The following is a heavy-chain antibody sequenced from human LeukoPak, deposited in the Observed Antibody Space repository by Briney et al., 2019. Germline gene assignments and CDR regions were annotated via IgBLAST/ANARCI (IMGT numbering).Heavy chain of an antibody. J-gene: IGHJ4*02. V-gene: IGHV3-33*01. D-gene: IGHD6-13*01. CDR2: ISYDGSNK. CDR1: GFTFSSYG. CDR3: ARDFTGYLDY. Sequence: SGGSLRLSCAASGFTFSSYGMHWVRQAPGKGLEWVAVISYDGSNKYYADSVKGRFTISRDNSKNTLYLQMNSLRAEDTAVYYCARDFTGYLDYWGQGTLVTVSS.